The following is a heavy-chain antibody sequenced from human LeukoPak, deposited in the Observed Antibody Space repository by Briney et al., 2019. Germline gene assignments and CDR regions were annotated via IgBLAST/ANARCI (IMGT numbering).Heavy chain of an antibody. CDR2: IGASGGST. V-gene: IGHV3-23*01. CDR3: AKAEGYDILTGLDY. Sequence: GGSLRLSCATSGFTFSSYAMSWVRQAPGKGLEWVSGIGASGGSTYYAGSVKGRFTISRDNSKNTLYLQMNSLRTEDTAVYYCAKAEGYDILTGLDYWGQGTLVTVSS. CDR1: GFTFSSYA. D-gene: IGHD3-9*01. J-gene: IGHJ4*02.